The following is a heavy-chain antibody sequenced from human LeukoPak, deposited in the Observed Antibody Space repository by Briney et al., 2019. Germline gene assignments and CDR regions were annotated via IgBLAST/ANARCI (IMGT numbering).Heavy chain of an antibody. CDR2: IGAYNGNT. J-gene: IGHJ4*02. D-gene: IGHD6-13*01. Sequence: GASVKVSCKASGYTFTSYGISWVRQAPGQGLEWMGWIGAYNGNTNYAQKLQGRVTMTTDTSTSTAYMELRSLRSDDTAVYYCARAHNPYSSNLNCEFDYWGQGTLVTVSS. CDR1: GYTFTSYG. CDR3: ARAHNPYSSNLNCEFDY. V-gene: IGHV1-18*01.